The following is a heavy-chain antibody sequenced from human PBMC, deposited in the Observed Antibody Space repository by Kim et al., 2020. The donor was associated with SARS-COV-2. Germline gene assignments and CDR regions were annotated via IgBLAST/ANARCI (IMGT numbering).Heavy chain of an antibody. CDR3: AGHGGYSSSWYLHYFDY. V-gene: IGHV4-59*08. J-gene: IGHJ4*02. CDR1: GGSISSYY. D-gene: IGHD6-13*01. Sequence: SETLSLTCTVSGGSISSYYWSWIRQPPGKGLAWIGYIYYSGSTNYNPSLKSRVTISVDTSKNQFSLKLSSVTAADTAVYYCAGHGGYSSSWYLHYFDYWGQRTLVTVS. CDR2: IYYSGST.